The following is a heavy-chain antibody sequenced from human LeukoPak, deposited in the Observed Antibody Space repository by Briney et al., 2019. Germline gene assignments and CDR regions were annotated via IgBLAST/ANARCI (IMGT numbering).Heavy chain of an antibody. CDR2: IVVASGNT. Sequence: SVKVSCKASGFTFSSSAMQWVRQARGQRLEWTGWIVVASGNTNYAQKFQERVTITRDMSTSTAYMELSSLRSEDTAVYYCAAALYSSTWKDDYWGQGTLVTVSS. D-gene: IGHD6-13*01. J-gene: IGHJ4*02. V-gene: IGHV1-58*02. CDR3: AAALYSSTWKDDY. CDR1: GFTFSSSA.